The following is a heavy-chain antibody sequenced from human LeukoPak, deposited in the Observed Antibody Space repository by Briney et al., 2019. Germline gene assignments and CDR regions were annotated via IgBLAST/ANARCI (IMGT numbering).Heavy chain of an antibody. CDR1: GYSISSGYY. CDR2: IYYSGST. V-gene: IGHV4-38-2*02. J-gene: IGHJ4*02. Sequence: SETLSLTCTVSGYSISSGYYWGWIRQPPGKGLEWIGSIYYSGSTYYNPSLKSRVTISVDTSKNQFSLKLSSVTAADTAVYYCARASDYWGQGTLVTVSS. CDR3: ARASDY.